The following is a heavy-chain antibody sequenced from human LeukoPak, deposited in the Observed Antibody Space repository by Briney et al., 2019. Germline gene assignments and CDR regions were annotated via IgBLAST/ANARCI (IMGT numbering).Heavy chain of an antibody. Sequence: TGGSLRLSCAASGFTFSSYGMHWVRQAPGKGLGWVAVISYDGSNKYYADSVKCRLTISSDNPKNTMYLQMNSLRADDTAVYYCAKEGDILTGYYPPGYFDYWGQGTLVTVSS. CDR1: GFTFSSYG. CDR3: AKEGDILTGYYPPGYFDY. D-gene: IGHD3-9*01. J-gene: IGHJ4*02. CDR2: ISYDGSNK. V-gene: IGHV3-30*18.